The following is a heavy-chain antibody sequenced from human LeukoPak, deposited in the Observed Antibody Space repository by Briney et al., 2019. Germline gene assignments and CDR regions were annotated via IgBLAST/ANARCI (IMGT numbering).Heavy chain of an antibody. CDR2: IYYSGST. D-gene: IGHD3-22*01. V-gene: IGHV4-31*03. CDR1: GGSISSGGYY. J-gene: IGHJ4*02. Sequence: SQTLSLTCTVSGGSISSGGYYWSWIRQHPGKGLEWIGYIYYSGSTYYSPSLKSRVTISVDTSKNQFSLKLSSVTAADTAVYYCARFNYYDSSGPTDWGQGTLVTVSS. CDR3: ARFNYYDSSGPTD.